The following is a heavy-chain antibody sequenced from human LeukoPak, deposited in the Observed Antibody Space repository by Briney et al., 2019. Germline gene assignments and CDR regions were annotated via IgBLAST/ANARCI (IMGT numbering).Heavy chain of an antibody. V-gene: IGHV1-2*02. CDR3: ARAGYSGSYFFDY. D-gene: IGHD1-26*01. J-gene: IGHJ4*02. CDR1: GYTFTGYY. CDR2: INPNSGGT. Sequence: ASVKVSCKASGYTFTGYYMHWVRQAPGQGLEWMGWINPNSGGTNYAQKFQGRVTMTRDTSISIAYMELSRLRSDDTAVYYCARAGYSGSYFFDYWGQGTLVTVSS.